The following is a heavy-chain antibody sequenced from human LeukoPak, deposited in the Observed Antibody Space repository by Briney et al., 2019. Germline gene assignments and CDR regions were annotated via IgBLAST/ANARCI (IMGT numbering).Heavy chain of an antibody. CDR2: IDGSSSHI. CDR3: ARGYCGGDCYGD. D-gene: IGHD2-21*02. CDR1: GFSFSNYA. V-gene: IGHV3-21*01. J-gene: IGHJ1*01. Sequence: PGGSLSLTCAASGFSFSNYAMNWLRQAHGQGLEWVSSIDGSSSHIYYADSVKGRFTISRDNTKSSLYLQMNSLRAEDMAVYYCARGYCGGDCYGDWGQGTLVTVSS.